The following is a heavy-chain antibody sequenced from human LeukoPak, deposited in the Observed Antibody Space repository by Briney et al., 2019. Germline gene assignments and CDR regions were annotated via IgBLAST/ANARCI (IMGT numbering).Heavy chain of an antibody. V-gene: IGHV4-61*02. J-gene: IGHJ4*02. Sequence: PSQTLSLTCTVSGGSISSGSYYWGWVRQPAGRGREWIGRIYTSGSTTYNPSLPSRVTISLDTSKNQFSLKLSSVTAADTAVYYCSSSGSSSSFDYWGQGTLVTVSS. D-gene: IGHD6-13*01. CDR1: GGSISSGSYY. CDR3: SSSGSSSSFDY. CDR2: IYTSGST.